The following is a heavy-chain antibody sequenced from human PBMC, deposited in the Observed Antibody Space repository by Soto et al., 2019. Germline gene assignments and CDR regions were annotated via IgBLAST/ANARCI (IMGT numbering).Heavy chain of an antibody. CDR3: ARVGYSDRWFDP. Sequence: QVQLQESGPGLVKPSQTLSLTCTVSGGSISSGDYYWSWIRQPPGKGLEWIGYIYYSGSTYYTPSSKTRPPISLHTSQNQFSLKLRSVTAADTAVYSCARVGYSDRWFDPWGQGTLVTVSS. CDR2: IYYSGST. D-gene: IGHD1-1*01. CDR1: GGSISSGDYY. V-gene: IGHV4-30-4*01. J-gene: IGHJ5*02.